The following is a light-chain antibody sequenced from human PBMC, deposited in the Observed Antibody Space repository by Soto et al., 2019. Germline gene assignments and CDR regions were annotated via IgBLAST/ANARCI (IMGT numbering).Light chain of an antibody. J-gene: IGKJ1*01. V-gene: IGKV1-5*03. CDR3: QQYNGYWT. CDR1: QSISDL. Sequence: DIQMTQSPSTLSAFVGDRVTITCRASQSISDLLAWYQQKPGKAPKLLIYKASTLKSGVPSRFSGSGSGTEYTLTISSLQPDDFATDYCQQYNGYWTFGQGTKVEIK. CDR2: KAS.